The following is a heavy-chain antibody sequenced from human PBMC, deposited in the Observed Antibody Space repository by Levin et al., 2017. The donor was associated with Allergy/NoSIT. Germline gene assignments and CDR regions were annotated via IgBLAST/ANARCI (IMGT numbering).Heavy chain of an antibody. J-gene: IGHJ4*02. V-gene: IGHV4-34*01. D-gene: IGHD3-3*01. Sequence: PSETLSLTCAVYGGSFSGYYWSWIRQPPGKGLEWIGEINHSGSTNYNPSLKSRVTISVDTSKNQFSLKLSSVTAADTAVYYCASGRRITIRWGQGTLVTVSS. CDR3: ASGRRITIR. CDR1: GGSFSGYY. CDR2: INHSGST.